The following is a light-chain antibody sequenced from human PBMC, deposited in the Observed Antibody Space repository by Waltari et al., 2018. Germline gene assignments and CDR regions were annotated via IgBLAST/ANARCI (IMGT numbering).Light chain of an antibody. CDR2: VAS. Sequence: EIVMTQSPATLSVSPGERATLSCRASQSVGRNLAWYQQKPGQAPRLLIYVASTRATGIPVRFSGSGSGTEFTVTISSLQSEDFAVYYCQQYDSWPRTFGQGTRVEIK. J-gene: IGKJ1*01. V-gene: IGKV3-15*01. CDR3: QQYDSWPRT. CDR1: QSVGRN.